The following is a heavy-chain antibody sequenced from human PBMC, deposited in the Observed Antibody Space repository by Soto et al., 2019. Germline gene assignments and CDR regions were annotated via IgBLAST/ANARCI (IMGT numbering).Heavy chain of an antibody. D-gene: IGHD2-15*01. CDR2: LYYTGST. CDR3: ERYRYSARLREYYFDY. CDR1: GGSINSGDYY. V-gene: IGHV4-30-4*01. Sequence: SETLSLTCTVSGGSINSGDYYWSWIRQPPGKGLEWVGNLYYTGSTYYNPSLKSRLTISVDTSKKQFSLMVTSVTAADTAVYYCERYRYSARLREYYFDYWGQGTPVTVSS. J-gene: IGHJ4*02.